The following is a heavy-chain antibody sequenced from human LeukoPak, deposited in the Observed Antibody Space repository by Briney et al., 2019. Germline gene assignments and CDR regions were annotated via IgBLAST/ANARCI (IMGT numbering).Heavy chain of an antibody. V-gene: IGHV3-7*01. J-gene: IGHJ4*02. CDR1: GFTFSSYW. CDR3: ARIHVDTSLVPVDH. D-gene: IGHD5-18*01. Sequence: PGGSLRLSCAASGFTFSSYWMSWVRQAPGKGLEWVANIKQDGREKYYVDSVKGRFTISRDNAKNSLYLQMNSLRAEDTAVYYCARIHVDTSLVPVDHWGQGTLVAVSS. CDR2: IKQDGREK.